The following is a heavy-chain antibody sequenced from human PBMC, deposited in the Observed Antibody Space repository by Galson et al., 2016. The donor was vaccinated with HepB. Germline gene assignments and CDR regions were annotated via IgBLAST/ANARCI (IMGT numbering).Heavy chain of an antibody. CDR2: IYYSGST. V-gene: IGHV4-39*01. Sequence: ATLSLTCAVYGGSISSSNYYWGWIRQPPGKGLEWIGSIYYSGSTYYNPSLKSRVTMSVDTSKNQFSLKLNSVTAADTAVYYCARQIVVVVAATRGVDWFDPWGQGTLVTVSS. J-gene: IGHJ5*02. D-gene: IGHD2-15*01. CDR3: ARQIVVVVAATRGVDWFDP. CDR1: GGSISSSNYY.